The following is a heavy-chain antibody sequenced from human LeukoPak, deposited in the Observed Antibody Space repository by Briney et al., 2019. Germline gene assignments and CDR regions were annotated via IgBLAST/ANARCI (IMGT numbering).Heavy chain of an antibody. J-gene: IGHJ4*02. CDR2: IYYSRST. CDR3: ARDHGDFPDY. Sequence: SETLSLTCTVSGGSISSSSYYWGWIRQPPGKGLEWIGSIYYSRSTYYNPSLKSRVTISVHTSKNQFSLKLSSGTAADTAVYYCARDHGDFPDYWGQGTLVTVSS. D-gene: IGHD4-17*01. CDR1: GGSISSSSYY. V-gene: IGHV4-39*07.